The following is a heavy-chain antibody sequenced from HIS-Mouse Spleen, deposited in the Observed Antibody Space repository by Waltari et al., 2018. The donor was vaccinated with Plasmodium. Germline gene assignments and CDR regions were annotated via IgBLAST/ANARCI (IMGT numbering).Heavy chain of an antibody. J-gene: IGHJ4*02. V-gene: IGHV3-30*04. D-gene: IGHD2-15*01. Sequence: QVQLVASGGGVVQPGRSLSTSCAASGLPFQSYAMHWVRKAPGKGLEWGAVISYDGRNKYYADSVKGRFTISRDNSKNTLYLQMNSLRAEDTAVYYCARDRRLAFDYWGQGTLVTVSS. CDR2: ISYDGRNK. CDR3: ARDRRLAFDY. CDR1: GLPFQSYA.